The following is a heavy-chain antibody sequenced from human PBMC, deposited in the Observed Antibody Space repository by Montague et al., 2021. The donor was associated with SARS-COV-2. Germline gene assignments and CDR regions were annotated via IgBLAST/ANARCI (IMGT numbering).Heavy chain of an antibody. J-gene: IGHJ4*02. Sequence: SLRLSCAASGFTFSSYSMNWVRQAPGKGLEWVSYISSSSSTIYYADSVKGRFTISRDNAKNSLYLQMNSLREEDTAVYYCARDFDGPWYEYYFDYWGQGTLVTVSS. V-gene: IGHV3-48*02. CDR2: ISSSSSTI. D-gene: IGHD6-13*01. CDR1: GFTFSSYS. CDR3: ARDFDGPWYEYYFDY.